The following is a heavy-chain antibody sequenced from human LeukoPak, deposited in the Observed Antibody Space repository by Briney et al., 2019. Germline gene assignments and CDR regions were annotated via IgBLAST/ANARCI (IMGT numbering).Heavy chain of an antibody. D-gene: IGHD3-22*01. V-gene: IGHV1-69*04. Sequence: ASVKVSCKASGGTFSSYAISWVRQAPGQGLEWMGRIIPILGIANYAQKFQGRVTITADKSTSTAYMELSSLRSEDTAVYYCARDRSNYYDSSGRDAFDIWGQGTMVTVSS. CDR3: ARDRSNYYDSSGRDAFDI. J-gene: IGHJ3*02. CDR2: IIPILGIA. CDR1: GGTFSSYA.